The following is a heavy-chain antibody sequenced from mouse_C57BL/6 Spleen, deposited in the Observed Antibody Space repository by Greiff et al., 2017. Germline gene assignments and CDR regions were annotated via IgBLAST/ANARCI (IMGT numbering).Heavy chain of an antibody. D-gene: IGHD2-2*01. CDR3: ARSHGYEGFAY. CDR2: IDPEDGET. CDR1: GFNIKDYY. Sequence: VQLQQSGAELVKPGASVKLSCTASGFNIKDYYMHWVKQRTEQGLEWIGRIDPEDGETKYAPTFQGKATITADTSSNTAYLQLSSLTSEDTAVYYCARSHGYEGFAYWGQGTLVTVSS. J-gene: IGHJ3*01. V-gene: IGHV14-2*01.